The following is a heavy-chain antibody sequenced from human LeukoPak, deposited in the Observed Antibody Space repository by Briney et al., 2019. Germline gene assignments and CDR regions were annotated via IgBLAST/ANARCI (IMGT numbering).Heavy chain of an antibody. V-gene: IGHV1-8*01. Sequence: SSVKVSCKASGYTFTSYDINWVRQATGQGLEWMGWMNPNSGNTGYAQKFQGRVTMTRNTSISTAYMELSSLRSEDTAVYYCARGKRGSYRAWFDPWGQGTLVTVSS. CDR2: MNPNSGNT. J-gene: IGHJ5*02. CDR1: GYTFTSYD. D-gene: IGHD1-26*01. CDR3: ARGKRGSYRAWFDP.